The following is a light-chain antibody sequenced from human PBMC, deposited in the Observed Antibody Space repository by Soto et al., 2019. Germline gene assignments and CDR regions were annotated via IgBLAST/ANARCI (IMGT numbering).Light chain of an antibody. CDR3: QQYDKGFT. J-gene: IGKJ3*01. CDR1: QDISNY. V-gene: IGKV1-33*01. CDR2: DAS. Sequence: DIQMTQSPSSLSASVGDRVTITCQASQDISNYLNWYQQKPGKAPKLLIYDASNLETGAPSRFSGSGSGTDFTFTISSLQPEDIATYYCQQYDKGFTFGPGTKVDIK.